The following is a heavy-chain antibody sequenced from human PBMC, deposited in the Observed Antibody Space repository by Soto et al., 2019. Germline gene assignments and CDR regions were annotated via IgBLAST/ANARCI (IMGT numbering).Heavy chain of an antibody. CDR2: ISGSGGST. V-gene: IGHV3-23*01. J-gene: IGHJ6*02. CDR3: AKTTGVGGFLGGGMDV. D-gene: IGHD4-17*01. CDR1: GFTFSSYA. Sequence: GGSLRLSCAASGFTFSSYAMSWVRQAPGKGLEWVSAISGSGGSTYYADSVKGRFTISRDNSKNTLYLQMNSLRAEDTAVYYCAKTTGVGGFLGGGMDVWGQGTTVTVSS.